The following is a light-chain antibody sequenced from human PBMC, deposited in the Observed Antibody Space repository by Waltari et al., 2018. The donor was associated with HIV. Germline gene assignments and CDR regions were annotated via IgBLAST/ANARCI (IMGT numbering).Light chain of an antibody. CDR2: RNN. Sequence: QSVLTQPPSASGTPGQRVTISCSGARSDIGSNYVYWYQQLPGTDPKLLIYRNNQRPSGVPDRFSASKSGTSASLAISGLRSEDEADYYCAAWDVSLRGAYVFGTGTKVAVL. CDR3: AAWDVSLRGAYV. V-gene: IGLV1-47*01. CDR1: RSDIGSNY. J-gene: IGLJ1*01.